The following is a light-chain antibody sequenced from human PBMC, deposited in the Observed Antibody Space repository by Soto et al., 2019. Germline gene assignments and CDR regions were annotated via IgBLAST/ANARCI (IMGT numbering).Light chain of an antibody. J-gene: IGKJ1*01. CDR1: PSVTNY. Sequence: EIVLTQSPATLSLSPGERATLSCRASPSVTNYLAWYQQKPGQAPRLVIYGAFNRATGIPARFSGSGSGTDFTLTISSLEPEDFAVYYCQQYNSYSRTFGQGTKVEIK. CDR3: QQYNSYSRT. V-gene: IGKV3-11*01. CDR2: GAF.